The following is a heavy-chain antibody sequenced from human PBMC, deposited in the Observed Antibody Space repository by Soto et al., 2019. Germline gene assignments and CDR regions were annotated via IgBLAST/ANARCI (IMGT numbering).Heavy chain of an antibody. J-gene: IGHJ6*02. V-gene: IGHV3-64*02. Sequence: EVHLVESGEGLVQPGGSLRLSCVASGFTFNRYPMHWVRQSPGKGLEYVSGISSDGGSTFYADSVRGRFTVSRDNFKNSLFLQMGSLRGEDMAVYYCVRGQIRYGLDVWGQGTTVTVS. CDR3: VRGQIRYGLDV. CDR2: ISSDGGST. CDR1: GFTFNRYP.